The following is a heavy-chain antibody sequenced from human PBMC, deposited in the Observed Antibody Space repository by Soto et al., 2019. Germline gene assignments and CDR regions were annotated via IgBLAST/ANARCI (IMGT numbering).Heavy chain of an antibody. CDR1: GYTFTSYD. J-gene: IGHJ4*02. V-gene: IGHV1-8*01. Sequence: QVQLVQSGAEVKKPGASVKVSCKASGYTFTSYDINWVRQATGQGLEWMGWMNPNSGNTGYAQKFQCRVTMIRNTSISTAYMALSSMRSEDTAVYYCASTLYGNNVDYWGQGTLVTVSS. D-gene: IGHD4-4*01. CDR2: MNPNSGNT. CDR3: ASTLYGNNVDY.